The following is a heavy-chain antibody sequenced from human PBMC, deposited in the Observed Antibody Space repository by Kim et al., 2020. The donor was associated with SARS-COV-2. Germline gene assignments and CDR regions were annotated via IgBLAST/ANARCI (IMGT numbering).Heavy chain of an antibody. J-gene: IGHJ4*02. CDR1: GFWFSDYA. CDR2: FSRSGGST. CDR3: VKGGWFGQSPKDYYDY. V-gene: IGHV3-23*01. Sequence: GGSLRLSCAASGFWFSDYAMSWVRQAPGKGLEWVSGFSRSGGSTYYADSVKGRFTISRDYSKNILFLQMSSLRVEDTAVYFCVKGGWFGQSPKDYYDYWGQGTLVTVSA. D-gene: IGHD3-10*01.